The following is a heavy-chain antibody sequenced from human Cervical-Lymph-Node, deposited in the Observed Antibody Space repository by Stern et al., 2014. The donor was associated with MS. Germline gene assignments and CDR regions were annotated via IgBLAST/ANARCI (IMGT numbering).Heavy chain of an antibody. V-gene: IGHV3-21*01. Sequence: VQLVESGGGLVKPGGSLRLSCAASGFTFSSYSMNWVRQAPGKGLEWVSSISSSSSYIYYADSVKGRFTISRDNAKNSLYLQMNSLRAEDTAVYYCARGRHDFWLGDYWGQGTLVTVSS. D-gene: IGHD3/OR15-3a*01. CDR1: GFTFSSYS. CDR2: ISSSSSYI. J-gene: IGHJ4*02. CDR3: ARGRHDFWLGDY.